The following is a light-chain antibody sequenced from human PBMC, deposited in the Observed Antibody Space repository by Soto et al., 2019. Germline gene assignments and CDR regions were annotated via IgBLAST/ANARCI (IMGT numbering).Light chain of an antibody. CDR3: QQYNNWPGT. Sequence: ETVMTQSPATLSVSPGARATLSCRASQSVSTNLAWYQHKPGQAPRLLISGASTRATGLPARFSGSGSGTEFTLTISSLQSEDFAVYYCQQYNNWPGTFGQGTKVDIK. CDR1: QSVSTN. CDR2: GAS. V-gene: IGKV3-15*01. J-gene: IGKJ1*01.